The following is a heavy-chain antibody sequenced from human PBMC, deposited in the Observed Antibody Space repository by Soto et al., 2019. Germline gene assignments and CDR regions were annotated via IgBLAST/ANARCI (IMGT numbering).Heavy chain of an antibody. V-gene: IGHV3-64D*08. CDR3: VKDQPIDETEDSSGWSPFDY. CDR2: ISSNGGST. J-gene: IGHJ4*02. D-gene: IGHD6-19*01. Sequence: GGSLRLSCSASGFTFSSYAMHWVRQAPGKGLEYVSAISSNGGSTYYADSVKGRFTISRDNSKNTLYLQMSSLRAEDTAVYYCVKDQPIDETEDSSGWSPFDYWGQGTLVTVSS. CDR1: GFTFSSYA.